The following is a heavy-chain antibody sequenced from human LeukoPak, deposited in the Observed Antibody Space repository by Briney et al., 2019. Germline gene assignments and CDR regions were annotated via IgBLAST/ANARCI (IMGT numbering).Heavy chain of an antibody. J-gene: IGHJ4*02. CDR2: INPSGGST. CDR1: GYTFTSYY. Sequence: ASVKVSCKASGYTFTSYYMHWVRQAPGQGLEWMGIINPSGGSTSYAQKFQGRVTMTRDTFTSTVYMELSSLRSEDTAVYYCARHQYYYGSGSYYNGLDYWGQGTLVTVSS. V-gene: IGHV1-46*01. D-gene: IGHD3-10*01. CDR3: ARHQYYYGSGSYYNGLDY.